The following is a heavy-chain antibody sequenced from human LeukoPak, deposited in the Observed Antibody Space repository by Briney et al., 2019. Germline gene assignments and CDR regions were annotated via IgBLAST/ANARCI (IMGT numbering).Heavy chain of an antibody. CDR3: ATHEYSSS. V-gene: IGHV4-39*01. Sequence: PSETLSLTCTVSGGSISSSSYYWGWLRQPPGKGLEWIGSIYYSGSTYYNPSLKSRVTISVDTSKNQFSLKLSSVTAADTAVYYCATHEYSSSWGQGTLVTVSS. D-gene: IGHD6-6*01. J-gene: IGHJ4*02. CDR2: IYYSGST. CDR1: GGSISSSSYY.